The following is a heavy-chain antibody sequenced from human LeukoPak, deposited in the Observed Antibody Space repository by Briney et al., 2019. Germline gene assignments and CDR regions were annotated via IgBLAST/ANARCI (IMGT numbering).Heavy chain of an antibody. CDR2: IYYSGSI. D-gene: IGHD3-10*01. Sequence: SETLSLTCTVSGYSISSGYYWGWIRQPPGKGLEWIGSIYYSGSIYHNPSLKSRVTISIDTSKSQFSLRLSSVTAADTAVYYCAKFKRFGGFDPWGQGTLVIVSS. CDR3: AKFKRFGGFDP. CDR1: GYSISSGYY. J-gene: IGHJ5*02. V-gene: IGHV4-38-2*02.